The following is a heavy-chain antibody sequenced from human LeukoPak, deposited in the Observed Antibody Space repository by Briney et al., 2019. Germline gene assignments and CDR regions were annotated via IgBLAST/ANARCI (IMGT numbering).Heavy chain of an antibody. CDR1: RYTFTRYY. J-gene: IGHJ5*02. CDR3: ARNDWNDPWFDP. D-gene: IGHD1-1*01. CDR2: LNPKSGGT. V-gene: IGHV1-2*02. Sequence: ASVKVSCKASRYTFTRYYIHWVPSTHPQRHQSMGWLNPKSGGTNYAQNFQGRVTMTRDTIINTAYMELSRLRSDDTAVYYCARNDWNDPWFDPWGQGTLVTVSS.